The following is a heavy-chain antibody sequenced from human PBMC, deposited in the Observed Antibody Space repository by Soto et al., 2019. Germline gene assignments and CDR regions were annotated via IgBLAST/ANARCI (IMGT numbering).Heavy chain of an antibody. Sequence: ASVKVSCKASGYSYSSYTINWVRQAPGQGLEWLGWIRAYNGKTKYVEKLQGRVTMTTDTSTSTAYMELRNLRSDDTAVYYCARESKKWPEFWGR. V-gene: IGHV1-18*04. CDR3: ARESKKWPEF. CDR2: IRAYNGKT. J-gene: IGHJ2*01. D-gene: IGHD5-12*01. CDR1: GYSYSSYT.